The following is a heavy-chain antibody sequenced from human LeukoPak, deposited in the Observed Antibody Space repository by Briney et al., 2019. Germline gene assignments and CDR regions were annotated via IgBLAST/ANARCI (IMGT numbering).Heavy chain of an antibody. J-gene: IGHJ4*02. Sequence: GGSLRLSCAASGFLISGYWMHWVRQAPGKGLEWVSFITTSGATTSYADSVKGRFTISRDNPRNTLYMQMNSLRDEDTALYYCAIMHGYYDGSGYWVQWGQGTLVTVSS. CDR3: AIMHGYYDGSGYWVQ. CDR1: GFLISGYW. D-gene: IGHD3-22*01. V-gene: IGHV3-23*01. CDR2: ITTSGATT.